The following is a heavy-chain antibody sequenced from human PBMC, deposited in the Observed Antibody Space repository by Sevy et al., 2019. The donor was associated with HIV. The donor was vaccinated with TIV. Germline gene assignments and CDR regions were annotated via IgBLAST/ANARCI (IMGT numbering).Heavy chain of an antibody. V-gene: IGHV3-73*01. CDR2: IRSKANSYAT. CDR3: TGFGATIDRYYYMDV. Sequence: GGSLRLSCAASGFTFSGSAMHWVRQASGKGLEWVGRIRSKANSYATAYAASVKGRFTISRDDSKNTAYLQMNSLKTEDTAVYYCTGFGATIDRYYYMDVWGKGTTVTVSS. D-gene: IGHD3-10*01. CDR1: GFTFSGSA. J-gene: IGHJ6*03.